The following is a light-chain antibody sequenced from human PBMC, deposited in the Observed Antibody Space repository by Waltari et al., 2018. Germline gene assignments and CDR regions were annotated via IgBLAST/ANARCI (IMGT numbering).Light chain of an antibody. CDR1: NRDVVGYNS. CDR2: KVT. J-gene: IGLJ2*01. Sequence: QPALTQPPSASGSPGQSVTIPCPGTNRDVVGYNSVSWYQQHPGEAPKLMIYKVTKRPSGVPDRFSGSKSDNTASLTVSGLQAEDEADYYCSSFSGSNNYNVVFGGGTKLTVL. CDR3: SSFSGSNNYNVV. V-gene: IGLV2-8*01.